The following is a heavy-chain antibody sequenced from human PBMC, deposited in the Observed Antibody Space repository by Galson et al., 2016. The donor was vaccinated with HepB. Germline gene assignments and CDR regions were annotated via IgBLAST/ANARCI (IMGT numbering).Heavy chain of an antibody. Sequence: SCKASGYTFTTYGISWVRQAPGQGLEWMGWISAYNGNTNYAQKLQGRVTMTPDTSTSTAYMELRSLRSDDTAVYYGARDPRKIRYQLLEIYYYYYAMDVWGQGTTVTVSS. CDR2: ISAYNGNT. D-gene: IGHD2-2*01. J-gene: IGHJ6*02. V-gene: IGHV1-18*01. CDR1: GYTFTTYG. CDR3: ARDPRKIRYQLLEIYYYYYAMDV.